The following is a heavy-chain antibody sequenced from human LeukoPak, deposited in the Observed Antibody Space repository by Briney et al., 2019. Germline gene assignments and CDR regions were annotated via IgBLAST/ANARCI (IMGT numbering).Heavy chain of an antibody. V-gene: IGHV5-51*01. CDR3: ARGTNSYDILTGYQYYFDY. CDR2: IYPGDSDT. D-gene: IGHD3-9*01. CDR1: GYRFTNNW. Sequence: RGESLKISCKGSGYRFTNNWIGWVRQMPGKGLEWMGIIYPGDSDTRYSPSFQGQVTISADKSISTAYLQWSSLKASDTAMYYCARGTNSYDILTGYQYYFDYWGQGTLVTVSS. J-gene: IGHJ4*02.